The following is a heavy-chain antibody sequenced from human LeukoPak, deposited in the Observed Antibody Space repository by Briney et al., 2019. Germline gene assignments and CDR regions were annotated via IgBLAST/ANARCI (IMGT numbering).Heavy chain of an antibody. CDR3: ANLYCGRIDY. J-gene: IGHJ4*02. V-gene: IGHV5-51*01. CDR2: IFPGDSDT. Sequence: GESLKISCKGSGYSFTNYWIGWVRQMPGKGLEWMGIIFPGDSDTRYSPSFQDQVTISADKSISTAYLQWNSLKASDTAIYYCANLYCGRIDYWGQGTLVSVS. D-gene: IGHD2-21*01. CDR1: GYSFTNYW.